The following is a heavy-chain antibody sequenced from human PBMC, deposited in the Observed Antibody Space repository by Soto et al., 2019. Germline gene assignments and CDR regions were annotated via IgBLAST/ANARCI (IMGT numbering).Heavy chain of an antibody. CDR1: GFTFSSYG. V-gene: IGHV3-30*18. J-gene: IGHJ4*02. Sequence: QVQLVESGGGVVQPGRSLRLSCAASGFTFSSYGMHWVRQAPGKGLEWVAVISYDGSNKYYADSVKGRFTISRDNSKNTLYLQMNSLRAEDTAVYYCAKDHRCSGGSCYPAYFDSWGQGTLVTVSS. CDR3: AKDHRCSGGSCYPAYFDS. D-gene: IGHD2-15*01. CDR2: ISYDGSNK.